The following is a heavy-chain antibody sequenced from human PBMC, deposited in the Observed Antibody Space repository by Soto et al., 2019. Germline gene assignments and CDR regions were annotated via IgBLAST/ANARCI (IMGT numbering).Heavy chain of an antibody. V-gene: IGHV4-59*01. Sequence: SETLSLTCTVSGGSISSYYWSWIRQPPGKGLEWIGYIYYSGSTNYNPSLKSRVTISVDTSKNQFSLKLSSVTAADTAVYYCMGTYYDFWSGYLNAFDIWGQGTMVTVSS. CDR1: GGSISSYY. CDR2: IYYSGST. J-gene: IGHJ3*02. CDR3: MGTYYDFWSGYLNAFDI. D-gene: IGHD3-3*01.